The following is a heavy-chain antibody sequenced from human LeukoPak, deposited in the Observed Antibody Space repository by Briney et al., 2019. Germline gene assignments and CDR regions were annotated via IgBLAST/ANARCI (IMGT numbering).Heavy chain of an antibody. CDR1: GFTFSSYS. J-gene: IGHJ4*02. CDR2: ISSSSSSYT. Sequence: GGSLRLSCAASGFTFSSYSMNWVRQAPGKGLEWVSSISSSSSSYTYYADSVKGRFTISRDNAKNSLYLQMNSLRAEDTAVYYCARDRAAADGFDYWGQGTLVTVSS. V-gene: IGHV3-21*01. CDR3: ARDRAAADGFDY. D-gene: IGHD6-13*01.